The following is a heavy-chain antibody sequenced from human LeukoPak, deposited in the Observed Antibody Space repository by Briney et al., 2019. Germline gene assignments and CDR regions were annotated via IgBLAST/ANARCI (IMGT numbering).Heavy chain of an antibody. J-gene: IGHJ6*03. D-gene: IGHD3-16*01. Sequence: GGSLRLSCAASGFTFSSYSMNWVRQAPGKGLEWVSSITSSSSYIYYADSVKGRFTISRDNAKNSLYLQMNSLRAEDTAVYYFARPLPARDDYFYMDVGGKGPTVPVSS. CDR1: GFTFSSYS. V-gene: IGHV3-21*01. CDR3: ARPLPARDDYFYMDV. CDR2: ITSSSSYI.